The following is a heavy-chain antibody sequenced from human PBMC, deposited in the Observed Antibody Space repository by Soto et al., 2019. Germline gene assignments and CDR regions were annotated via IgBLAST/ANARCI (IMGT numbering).Heavy chain of an antibody. CDR2: ISYDGSNK. J-gene: IGHJ3*02. D-gene: IGHD3-3*01. CDR1: GFTFSSYG. V-gene: IGHV3-30*18. CDR3: AKETNYDFWSGADAFDI. Sequence: AGGSLRLSCAASGFTFSSYGMHWVRQAPGKGLEWVAVISYDGSNKYYADSVKGRFTISRDNSKNTLYLQMNSLRAEDTAVYYCAKETNYDFWSGADAFDIWGQGTMVTVS.